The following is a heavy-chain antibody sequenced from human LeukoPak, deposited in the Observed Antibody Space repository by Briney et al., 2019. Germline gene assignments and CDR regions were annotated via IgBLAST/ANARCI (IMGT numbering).Heavy chain of an antibody. V-gene: IGHV3-66*01. CDR3: ARVGRGDTYGYVDY. Sequence: PGGSLRLSCAASGFTFTNYAMSWVRQAPGKGLAWVSVLYSGGNTYYADSVKGRFTLSRDNSKNMLFLQMNSLRAEDTAVYYCARVGRGDTYGYVDYWGQGTLVTVSS. J-gene: IGHJ4*02. CDR1: GFTFTNYA. CDR2: LYSGGNT. D-gene: IGHD5-18*01.